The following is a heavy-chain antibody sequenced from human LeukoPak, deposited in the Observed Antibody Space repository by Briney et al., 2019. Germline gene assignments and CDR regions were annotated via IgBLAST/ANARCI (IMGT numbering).Heavy chain of an antibody. V-gene: IGHV5-51*01. D-gene: IGHD1-26*01. CDR1: GSRFTSYW. CDR2: IYPGDSDT. CDR3: ARQSSHSSAFDI. J-gene: IGHJ3*02. Sequence: GESLKISCKGSGSRFTSYWIGWVRQLPGKGLEWMGIIYPGDSDTRYSPSFQGQVTTSADESISTAYLQWSSLKASDTAMYYCARQSSHSSAFDIWGQGTMVTVSS.